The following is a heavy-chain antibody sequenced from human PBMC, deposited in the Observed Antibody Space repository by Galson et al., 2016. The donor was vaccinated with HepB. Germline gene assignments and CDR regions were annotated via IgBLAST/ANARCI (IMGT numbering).Heavy chain of an antibody. CDR3: ATAPYSSGWYNYYYYGMDV. V-gene: IGHV1-69*13. CDR1: GGTFRNCA. D-gene: IGHD6-19*01. Sequence: SVKVSCKASGGTFRNCAVSWVRQAPGQGLEWMGGIIPIFGTANHAQKFQGRVTITADESTSTVYMQLSSLRSEDTAVYYCATAPYSSGWYNYYYYGMDVWGQGSTVTVSS. J-gene: IGHJ6*02. CDR2: IIPIFGTA.